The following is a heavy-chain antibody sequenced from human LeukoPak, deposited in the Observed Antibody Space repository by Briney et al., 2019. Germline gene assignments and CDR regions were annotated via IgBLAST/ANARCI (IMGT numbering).Heavy chain of an antibody. Sequence: SQTLSLTFAISGDSVSTNSAAWNWIRQSPSRGLEWLGRTYYTSKWYNDYALSMKGRITINPDTSKNQFSLQLNSVTPEDTALYYCARGTRDGYNPTFGYWGQGTLVTVSS. D-gene: IGHD5-24*01. CDR1: GDSVSTNSAA. CDR3: ARGTRDGYNPTFGY. CDR2: TYYTSKWYN. J-gene: IGHJ4*02. V-gene: IGHV6-1*01.